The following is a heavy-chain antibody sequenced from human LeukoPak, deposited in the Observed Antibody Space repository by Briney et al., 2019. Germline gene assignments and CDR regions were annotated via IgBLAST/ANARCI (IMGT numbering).Heavy chain of an antibody. CDR1: GGSIRSSYYY. D-gene: IGHD3-16*01. CDR3: ARGGGPRPFDC. CDR2: IYDSGST. V-gene: IGHV4-39*01. Sequence: SETLSLTCTVSGGSIRSSYYYWGWIRQPPGKGLEWIGSIYDSGSTYYNPSLKSRVTISVDTSKNQFSLKLSSVTAADTAVYYCARGGGPRPFDCWGQGTLVTVSS. J-gene: IGHJ4*02.